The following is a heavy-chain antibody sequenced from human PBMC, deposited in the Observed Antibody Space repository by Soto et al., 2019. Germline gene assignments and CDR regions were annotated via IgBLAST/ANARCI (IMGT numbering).Heavy chain of an antibody. CDR2: INPNSGGT. V-gene: IGHV1-2*02. CDR3: ARECPGRPLNVLAAMVRGVIMSPIDY. CDR1: GYTFTGYY. J-gene: IGHJ4*02. D-gene: IGHD3-10*01. Sequence: ASVKVSCKASGYTFTGYYMHWVRQAPGQGLEWMGWINPNSGGTNYAQKFQGRVTMTRDTSISTAYMELSRLRSDDTAVYYCARECPGRPLNVLAAMVRGVIMSPIDYWGQGTLVTVSS.